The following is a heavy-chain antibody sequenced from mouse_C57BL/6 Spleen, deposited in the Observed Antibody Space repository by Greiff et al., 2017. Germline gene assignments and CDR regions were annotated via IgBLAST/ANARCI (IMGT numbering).Heavy chain of an antibody. J-gene: IGHJ2*01. CDR1: GYSITSGYY. Sequence: EVQLQQSGPGLVKPSQSLSLTCSVTGYSITSGYYWNWIRQFPGNKLEWMGYISYDGSNNYNPSLKNRSSITRDTSKNQFFLKLNSVTTEDTATYYCARDGSNYAFDYWGQGTTLTVSS. CDR2: ISYDGSN. CDR3: ARDGSNYAFDY. D-gene: IGHD2-5*01. V-gene: IGHV3-6*01.